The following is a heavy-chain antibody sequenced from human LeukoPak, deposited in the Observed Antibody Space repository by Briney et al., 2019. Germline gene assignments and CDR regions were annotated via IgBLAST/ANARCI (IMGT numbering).Heavy chain of an antibody. CDR1: GFTFGSFA. J-gene: IGHJ5*02. Sequence: GRSLRLSCAASGFTFGSFAMHWVRQAPGKGLEWVAVISYDGSNKYYADSVKGRFTSSRDNSKNTLYLQMNSLRAEDTAVYYCAKSNGQWLANNWFDPWGQGTLVTVSS. D-gene: IGHD6-19*01. CDR2: ISYDGSNK. V-gene: IGHV3-30*18. CDR3: AKSNGQWLANNWFDP.